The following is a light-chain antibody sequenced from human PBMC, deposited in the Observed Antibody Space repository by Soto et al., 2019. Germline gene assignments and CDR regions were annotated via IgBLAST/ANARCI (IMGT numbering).Light chain of an antibody. CDR3: LQHNAYPRS. CDR1: QGIGND. J-gene: IGKJ1*01. V-gene: IGKV1-17*01. Sequence: DIQMTQSPSSLSASVGDRVIITCRASQGIGNDLGWFQQKPGKAPKRLIYGASSLQSGVPSRFSGSGSGTEFTLTISSQQPEDFATYYCLQHNAYPRSFGQGTKVEIK. CDR2: GAS.